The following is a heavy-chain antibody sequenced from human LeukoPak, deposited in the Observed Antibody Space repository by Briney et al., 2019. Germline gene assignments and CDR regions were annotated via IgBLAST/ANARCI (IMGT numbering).Heavy chain of an antibody. V-gene: IGHV3-53*01. CDR2: ISNAGST. CDR1: GFTVSSTY. D-gene: IGHD3-22*01. CDR3: ARDRPGGYYGFDY. Sequence: PGGSLRLSCAASGFTVSSTYMSWVRQAPGKGLEWVSIISNAGSTYYADSVKGRFTISRDNSKNTVFLQINSLRAEDTAAYYCARDRPGGYYGFDYWGQGTLVTVSS. J-gene: IGHJ4*02.